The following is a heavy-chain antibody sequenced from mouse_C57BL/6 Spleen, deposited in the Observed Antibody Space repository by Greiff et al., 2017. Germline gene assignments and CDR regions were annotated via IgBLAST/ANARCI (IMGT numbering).Heavy chain of an antibody. J-gene: IGHJ2*01. D-gene: IGHD2-3*01. CDR2: ISSGGSYT. Sequence: DVQLVESGGDLVKPGGSLKLSCAASGFTFSSYGMSWVRQTPDKRLEWVATISSGGSYTYYPDSVKGRFTISRDNAKNTLYLQMSSLKSEDTAMYYCARHEGGYYYFDYWGQGTTLTVSS. CDR3: ARHEGGYYYFDY. CDR1: GFTFSSYG. V-gene: IGHV5-6*01.